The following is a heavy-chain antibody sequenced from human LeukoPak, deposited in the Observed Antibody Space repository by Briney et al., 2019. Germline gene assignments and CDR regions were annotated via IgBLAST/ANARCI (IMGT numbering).Heavy chain of an antibody. CDR3: ARDGVPVARKAYYYYSMDV. CDR1: GGSISGYY. D-gene: IGHD6-19*01. Sequence: SETLSLTCTLSGGSISGYYWSWIRLSAGKGLEWIGRISNSGSTNCNPSLKSRVSLSVDTSKNQFSLKLTSVTAADTAIYYCARDGVPVARKAYYYYSMDVWGKGATVTVPS. J-gene: IGHJ6*03. CDR2: ISNSGST. V-gene: IGHV4-4*07.